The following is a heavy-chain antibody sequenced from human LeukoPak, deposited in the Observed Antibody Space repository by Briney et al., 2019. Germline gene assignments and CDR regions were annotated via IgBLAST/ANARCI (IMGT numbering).Heavy chain of an antibody. CDR1: GFPFSSYW. J-gene: IGHJ4*02. V-gene: IGHV3-7*04. Sequence: GGSLRLSCVASGFPFSSYWMTWVRQAPGKGLEWVANIKQDGSKKSYVDSVKGRLTISRDDAKNSLYLQMNSLRAEDTAIYYCTRVGYIDEGIDYWGQGTLVTVSS. D-gene: IGHD5-24*01. CDR3: TRVGYIDEGIDY. CDR2: IKQDGSKK.